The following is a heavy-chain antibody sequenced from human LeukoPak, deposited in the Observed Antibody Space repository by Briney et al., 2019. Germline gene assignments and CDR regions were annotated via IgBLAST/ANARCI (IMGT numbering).Heavy chain of an antibody. J-gene: IGHJ4*02. V-gene: IGHV3-48*03. CDR3: ARDPTDYYDSSGPPD. Sequence: PGGSLRLSCAASGFTFSIYEMNWVRQAPGKGLEWVSYISSSGSTIYYADSVKGRFTISRDNAKNSLYLQMNSLRAEDTAVYYCARDPTDYYDSSGPPDWGQGTLVTVSS. D-gene: IGHD3-22*01. CDR2: ISSSGSTI. CDR1: GFTFSIYE.